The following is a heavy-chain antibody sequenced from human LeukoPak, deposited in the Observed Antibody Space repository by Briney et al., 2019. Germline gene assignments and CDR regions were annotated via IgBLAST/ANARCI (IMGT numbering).Heavy chain of an antibody. CDR1: GFTFSSYA. Sequence: GGSLRLSCAASGFTFSSYAMSWVRQAPGKGLEWVSAISGSGGSTYYADSVKGRFTISGDNSKNTLYLQMNSLRAEDTAVYYCARGLQWLVLDYWGQGTLVTVSS. CDR3: ARGLQWLVLDY. J-gene: IGHJ4*02. V-gene: IGHV3-23*01. CDR2: ISGSGGST. D-gene: IGHD6-19*01.